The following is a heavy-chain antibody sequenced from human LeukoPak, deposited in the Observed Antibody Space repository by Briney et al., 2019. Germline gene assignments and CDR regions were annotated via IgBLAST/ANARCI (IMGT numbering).Heavy chain of an antibody. CDR2: VIPIFGTT. Sequence: ASVKVSCKASGGTFSSYAISWVRQAPGQGLEWMGGVIPIFGTTNYAQKFQGRVTITADESTSTAYMELSSLRSEDTAVYYCARSPYDSRGQDFYYYYMDVWGKGTTVTVSS. J-gene: IGHJ6*03. V-gene: IGHV1-69*13. CDR1: GGTFSSYA. D-gene: IGHD3-22*01. CDR3: ARSPYDSRGQDFYYYYMDV.